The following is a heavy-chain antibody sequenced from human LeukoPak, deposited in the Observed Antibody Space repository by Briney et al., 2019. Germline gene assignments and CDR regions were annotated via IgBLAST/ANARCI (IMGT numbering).Heavy chain of an antibody. V-gene: IGHV3-23*01. J-gene: IGHJ4*02. CDR3: AKQRASYGYVFDY. CDR1: GFTLSSFA. CDR2: TSGSGGNT. D-gene: IGHD5-18*01. Sequence: GGSLRLSCAASGFTLSSFAMSWVRQAPGKGLKWVSSTSGSGGNTYYAHSVKGRFTISRDNFKNTLFLQMNSLRAEDTATYYCAKQRASYGYVFDYWGQGTLVTVSS.